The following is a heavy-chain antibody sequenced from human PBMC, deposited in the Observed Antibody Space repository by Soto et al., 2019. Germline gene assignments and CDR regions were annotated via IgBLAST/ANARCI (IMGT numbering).Heavy chain of an antibody. CDR1: GFTFSSYA. CDR2: ISGSGGST. D-gene: IGHD1-7*01. J-gene: IGHJ5*02. CDR3: AKVISITRTIPFEP. Sequence: GGSLRISCAASGFTFSSYAMSWVRQAPGKGLEWVSAISGSGGSTYYAVSLKGRFTISRDNSKNTRYLQMNSLRAEDTAVYYCAKVISITRTIPFEPRGQGTLVTVSS. V-gene: IGHV3-23*01.